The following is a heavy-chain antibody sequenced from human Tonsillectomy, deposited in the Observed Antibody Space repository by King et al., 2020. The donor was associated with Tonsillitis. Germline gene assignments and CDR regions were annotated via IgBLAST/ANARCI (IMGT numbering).Heavy chain of an antibody. D-gene: IGHD4-17*01. CDR2: ISYDGSNK. J-gene: IGHJ4*02. CDR3: AKDQSPPYGL. CDR1: GFTFTSYG. V-gene: IGHV3-30*18. Sequence: VQLVESGGGVVQPGRSLRLSCAASGFTFTSYGMHWVRQAPGKGLEWVAVISYDGSNKYYADSVKGRFTISRDNSKNTLSLQMNSLRAEDTAVYYCAKDQSPPYGLWGQGTLVTVSS.